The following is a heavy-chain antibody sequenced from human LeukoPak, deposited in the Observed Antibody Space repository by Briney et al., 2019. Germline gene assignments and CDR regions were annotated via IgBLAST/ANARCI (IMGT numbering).Heavy chain of an antibody. CDR3: ATGVWGRLSRPY. CDR2: FDPEDGET. CDR1: GYTLTELS. J-gene: IGHJ4*02. D-gene: IGHD3-16*01. Sequence: ASVKVSCKVSGYTLTELSMHWVRQAPGKGLEWMGGFDPEDGETIYAQKFQGRVTMTEDTSTDTAYMELSSLRSEDTAVYYCATGVWGRLSRPYWGQGTLVTVSS. V-gene: IGHV1-24*01.